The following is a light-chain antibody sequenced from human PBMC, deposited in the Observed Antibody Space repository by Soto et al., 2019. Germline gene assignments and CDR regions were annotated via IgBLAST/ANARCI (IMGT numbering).Light chain of an antibody. V-gene: IGKV3-11*01. CDR3: RQRSRLTLT. Sequence: EIVLTQSPATLSLSPGERATLSCRASQSVRTYLALYQQKPGQAPRLLIHDVSDRATGIPARFSGSGSGTDFTLTISSLEPEDFADYYCRQRSRLTLTLGGGNHVDIK. CDR2: DVS. J-gene: IGKJ4*01. CDR1: QSVRTY.